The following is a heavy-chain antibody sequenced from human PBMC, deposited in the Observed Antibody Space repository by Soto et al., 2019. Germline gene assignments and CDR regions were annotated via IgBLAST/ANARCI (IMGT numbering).Heavy chain of an antibody. Sequence: QVQLQQWGAGLLKPSETLSLTCDVYGGSFGAYYWSWIRQPPGKGLEWIGEINHSGSTNYNPSLKSRVTISVDTSKNQFSLKLRSVTAADTAVYYCARTGAAAGTSWFDPWGQGTLVTVSS. CDR1: GGSFGAYY. J-gene: IGHJ5*02. CDR2: INHSGST. V-gene: IGHV4-34*01. CDR3: ARTGAAAGTSWFDP. D-gene: IGHD6-13*01.